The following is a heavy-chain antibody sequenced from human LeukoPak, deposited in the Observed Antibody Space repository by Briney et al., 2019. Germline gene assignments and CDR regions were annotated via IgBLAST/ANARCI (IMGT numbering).Heavy chain of an antibody. CDR1: GFTVRNTY. Sequence: GGSLRLSRAASGFTVRNTYMNWVRQAPGKGLDWVSVIYSGGGIYYADSVKGRFTISRDNSKNTLYLQMNSLRAEDTAVYYCVRDDRRYGDYGYFDYWGQGTLVTVSS. CDR2: IYSGGGI. J-gene: IGHJ4*02. V-gene: IGHV3-66*01. CDR3: VRDDRRYGDYGYFDY. D-gene: IGHD4-17*01.